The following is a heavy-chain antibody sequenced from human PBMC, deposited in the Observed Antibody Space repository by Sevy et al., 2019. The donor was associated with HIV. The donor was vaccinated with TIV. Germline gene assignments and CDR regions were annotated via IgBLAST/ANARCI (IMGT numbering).Heavy chain of an antibody. CDR3: ARQGGLVDRAFDY. D-gene: IGHD3-10*01. J-gene: IGHJ4*02. CDR1: GVSMSGSSYD. CDR2: IFFSGST. Sequence: SETLSLTCTVSGVSMSGSSYDWRWIRQPPGKGLEWIASIFFSGSTYYNPSLKGRLTISVDTSKSQFSLKLNSVTAADTALYYCARQGGLVDRAFDYWGQRTLVTVSS. V-gene: IGHV4-39*01.